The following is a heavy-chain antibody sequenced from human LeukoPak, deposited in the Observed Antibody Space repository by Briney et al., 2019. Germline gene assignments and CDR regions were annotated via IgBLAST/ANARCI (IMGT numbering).Heavy chain of an antibody. J-gene: IGHJ5*02. V-gene: IGHV1-46*03. CDR1: GYTFTSYY. D-gene: IGHD1-26*01. Sequence: ASVKVSYKASGYTFTSYYMHWVRQAPGQGLEWMGIINPSGGSTSYAQKFQGRVTMTRDTSTSTVYMELSSLRSEDTAVYYCARDFGWWELLSWFDPWGQGTLVTVSS. CDR2: INPSGGST. CDR3: ARDFGWWELLSWFDP.